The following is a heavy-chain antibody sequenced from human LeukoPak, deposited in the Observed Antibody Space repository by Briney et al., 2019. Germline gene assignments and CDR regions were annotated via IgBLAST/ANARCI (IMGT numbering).Heavy chain of an antibody. Sequence: GGSLRLSCAASGFTFSSYAMHWVRQAPGKGLEWVAVISYDGSNKYYADSVKGRFTISRDNSKNTLYLQMNSLRAEDTAVYYCARDLVYDYGDYAYYYFDYWGQGTLVTVSS. CDR1: GFTFSSYA. CDR2: ISYDGSNK. J-gene: IGHJ4*02. D-gene: IGHD4-17*01. V-gene: IGHV3-30-3*01. CDR3: ARDLVYDYGDYAYYYFDY.